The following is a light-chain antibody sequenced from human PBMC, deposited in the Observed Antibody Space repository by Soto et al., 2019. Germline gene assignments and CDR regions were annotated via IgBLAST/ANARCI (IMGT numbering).Light chain of an antibody. CDR2: AAS. CDR3: QQSYSIPT. Sequence: DIPMTQSPSSLSASVGDRVTITCRAGQSVNTYLNWYQQKPGKAPKLLIYAASSLQSGVPSRFSGSGSGTDFTLIISSLQPEDSATYYCQQSYSIPTFGGGTKVEI. J-gene: IGKJ4*01. V-gene: IGKV1-39*01. CDR1: QSVNTY.